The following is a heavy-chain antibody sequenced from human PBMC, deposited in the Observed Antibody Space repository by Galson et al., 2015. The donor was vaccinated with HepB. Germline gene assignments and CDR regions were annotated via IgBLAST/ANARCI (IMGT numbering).Heavy chain of an antibody. CDR1: GFIFSDSA. Sequence: SLRLSCATSGFIFSDSAMHWVRQASGKGLEWVGRIRSKAKNYATAYAASVKGRFTISRDDSKNTAYLQVNSLKTEDTAVYYCTGPEDDSNNWYRWDFWGQGTLVTVSS. V-gene: IGHV3-73*01. CDR3: TGPEDDSNNWYRWDF. CDR2: IRSKAKNYAT. D-gene: IGHD6-13*01. J-gene: IGHJ4*02.